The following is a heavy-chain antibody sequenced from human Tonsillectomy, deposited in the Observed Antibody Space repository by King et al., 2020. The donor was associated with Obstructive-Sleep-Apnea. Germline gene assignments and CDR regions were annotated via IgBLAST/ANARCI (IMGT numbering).Heavy chain of an antibody. V-gene: IGHV2-5*02. Sequence: TLKESGPTLVKPTQTLTLTCTFSGFSLSTSAVGVGWIRQPPGKALEWLALIYWDDDKRYSPSLKSRLTITKDTSKNQVDLTMTNMDPVDTATYYCAPRQGWMVFGELGHYFDSWGQGTLVTVSS. CDR1: GFSLSTSAVG. J-gene: IGHJ4*02. CDR3: APRQGWMVFGELGHYFDS. D-gene: IGHD3-10*02. CDR2: IYWDDDK.